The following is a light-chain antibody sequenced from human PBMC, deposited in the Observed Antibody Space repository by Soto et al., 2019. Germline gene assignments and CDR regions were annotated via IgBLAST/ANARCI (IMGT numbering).Light chain of an antibody. CDR1: QSISSE. Sequence: EIVMTQSPATLSVSPGERATLSCRASQSISSELAWYQQKPGQPPRLLIYGASTRATGVPARFTGSGSGSELTLPISGLQSEDFAVYYWQKGPHWPLTFGPGTRLEI. J-gene: IGKJ2*01. CDR3: QKGPHWPLT. CDR2: GAS. V-gene: IGKV3-15*01.